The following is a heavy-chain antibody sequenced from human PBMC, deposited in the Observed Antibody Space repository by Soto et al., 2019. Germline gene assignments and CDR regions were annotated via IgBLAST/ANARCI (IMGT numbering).Heavy chain of an antibody. CDR2: IYPGDSDT. CDR1: GYSFTSYW. D-gene: IGHD5-18*01. CDR3: ARHGSYRRYYYYGMDV. J-gene: IGHJ6*02. Sequence: PGESLKISCKGSGYSFTSYWIGWVRQMPGKGLEWMGIIYPGDSDTRYSPSFQGQVTISADKSISTAYLQWSSLKASDTAMYYCARHGSYRRYYYYGMDVWGQGTTVTVSS. V-gene: IGHV5-51*01.